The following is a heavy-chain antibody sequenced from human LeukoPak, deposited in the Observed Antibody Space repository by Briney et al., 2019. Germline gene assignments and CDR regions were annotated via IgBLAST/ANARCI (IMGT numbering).Heavy chain of an antibody. J-gene: IGHJ3*02. CDR3: AREPNNWNYGIGAFDI. CDR2: IYYSGST. CDR1: GGSISSGDYY. D-gene: IGHD1-7*01. V-gene: IGHV4-30-4*08. Sequence: SETLSLTCTVSGGSISSGDYYWSWIRQPPGKGLEWIVYIYYSGSTYYNPSLKSRVTISVDTSKNQFSLKLSSVTAADTAVYYCAREPNNWNYGIGAFDIWGQGTMVTVSS.